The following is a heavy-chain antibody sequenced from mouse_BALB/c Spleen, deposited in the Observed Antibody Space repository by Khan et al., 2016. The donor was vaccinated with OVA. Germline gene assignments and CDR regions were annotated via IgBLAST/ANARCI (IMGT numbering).Heavy chain of an antibody. Sequence: QIQLVQSGPELVKPGASVKMSCKASGYTFTYYVITWVKQRTGQGLEWIGEIYPGSDNAYYNERFKGKATLIADKSSNTTHMQLSSLTSEDSAVYFCARGDGYYVYFDYWGQGTTLTVSS. CDR2: IYPGSDNA. D-gene: IGHD2-3*01. V-gene: IGHV1-77*01. CDR1: GYTFTYYV. J-gene: IGHJ2*01. CDR3: ARGDGYYVYFDY.